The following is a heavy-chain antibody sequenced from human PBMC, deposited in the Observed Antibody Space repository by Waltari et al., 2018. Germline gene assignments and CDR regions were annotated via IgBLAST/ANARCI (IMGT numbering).Heavy chain of an antibody. D-gene: IGHD6-13*01. CDR1: GGSISSSSYY. CDR2: IYYSGST. CDR3: ARGREDMPAGTLNFDY. Sequence: QLQLQESGPGLVKPSETLSLTCTVSGGSISSSSYYWGWIRQPPGKGLEWIGSIYYSGSTYYNPSLKSRVTISVDTSKNQFSLKLSSVTAADTAVYYCARGREDMPAGTLNFDYWGQGTLVTVSS. J-gene: IGHJ4*02. V-gene: IGHV4-39*01.